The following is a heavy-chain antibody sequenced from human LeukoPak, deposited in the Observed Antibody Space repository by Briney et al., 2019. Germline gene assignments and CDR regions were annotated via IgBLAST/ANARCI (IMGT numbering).Heavy chain of an antibody. D-gene: IGHD3-9*01. V-gene: IGHV3-53*01. J-gene: IGHJ4*02. CDR2: IYSGGST. CDR1: GFTVSSNY. Sequence: GGSLTLSCAASGFTVSSNYMSWVRQAPGKGLEWVSVIYSGGSTYYAGSVKGRFTISRDNSKNTLYLQMNSLRAEDTAVYYCARLNGDYDILTGYLDYWGQGTLVTVSS. CDR3: ARLNGDYDILTGYLDY.